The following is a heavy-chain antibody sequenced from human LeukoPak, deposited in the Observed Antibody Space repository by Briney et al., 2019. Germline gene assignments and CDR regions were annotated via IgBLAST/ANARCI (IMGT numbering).Heavy chain of an antibody. CDR1: GFTFSSYS. CDR2: ISSSSSTI. V-gene: IGHV3-48*01. Sequence: PGGSLRLSCAASGFTFSSYSMNWVRQAPGKGLEWVSYISSSSSTIYYADSVKGRFTISRDNAKNSLYLQMNGLRAEDTAVYYCARDGGDDLNWGQGTLVTVSS. CDR3: ARDGGDDLN. J-gene: IGHJ4*02. D-gene: IGHD2-21*01.